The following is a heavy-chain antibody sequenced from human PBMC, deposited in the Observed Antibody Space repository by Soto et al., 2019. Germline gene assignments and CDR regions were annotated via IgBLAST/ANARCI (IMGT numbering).Heavy chain of an antibody. CDR2: INPNSGGT. V-gene: IGHV1-2*04. Sequence: ASVNVSCKASGNTFTGYYMHWVRQAHGEGLEWMGWINPNSGGTNYAQKFQGWVTMTRDTSISTAYMELSRLRSDDTAVYYCARDGGLYCICGSCYSSFIYYYGMDVWGQGTAVTVSS. CDR3: ARDGGLYCICGSCYSSFIYYYGMDV. CDR1: GNTFTGYY. D-gene: IGHD2-15*01. J-gene: IGHJ6*02.